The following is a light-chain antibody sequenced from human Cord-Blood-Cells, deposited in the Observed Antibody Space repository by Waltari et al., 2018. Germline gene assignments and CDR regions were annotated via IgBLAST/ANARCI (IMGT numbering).Light chain of an antibody. CDR2: KAS. V-gene: IGKV1-5*03. CDR3: QQYNSYSWT. Sequence: DIQMTQSPSTLSASVGDRVTITCRASQSISSWLAWYQQKPGKAPKLLIYKASSLESGVPSRFSGSGSGKEFTLTISSLQPDDFATYYCQQYNSYSWTFGQGTKEEIK. CDR1: QSISSW. J-gene: IGKJ1*01.